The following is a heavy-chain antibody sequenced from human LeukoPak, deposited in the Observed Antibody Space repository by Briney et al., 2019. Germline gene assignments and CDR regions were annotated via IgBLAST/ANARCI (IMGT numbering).Heavy chain of an antibody. Sequence: GGPLRLSCAASGFTFSSYNMNWVRQAPGKGLEWVSVIYSGGSTYYADSVKGRFTISRDNSKNTLYLQMNSLRAEDTAVYYCAMNYDSSGYYLDYWGQGTLVTVSS. D-gene: IGHD3-22*01. CDR2: IYSGGST. CDR1: GFTFSSYN. CDR3: AMNYDSSGYYLDY. J-gene: IGHJ4*02. V-gene: IGHV3-66*01.